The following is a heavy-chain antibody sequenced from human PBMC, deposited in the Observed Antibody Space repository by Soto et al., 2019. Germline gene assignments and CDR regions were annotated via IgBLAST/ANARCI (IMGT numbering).Heavy chain of an antibody. Sequence: LRLSCAASGFIFNIYALSWVRQAPGKGLEWVSAISGSGGSTYYADSVKGRFSISRDNSKQTLYLQMNSLRAEDTAVYYCAKARGSSSRGYYYYAMDVWGQGTTVTV. CDR3: AKARGSSSRGYYYYAMDV. D-gene: IGHD2-15*01. CDR1: GFIFNIYA. CDR2: ISGSGGST. V-gene: IGHV3-23*01. J-gene: IGHJ6*02.